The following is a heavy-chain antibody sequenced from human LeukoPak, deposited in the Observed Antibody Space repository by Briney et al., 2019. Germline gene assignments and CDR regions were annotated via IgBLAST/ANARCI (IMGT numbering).Heavy chain of an antibody. V-gene: IGHV1-8*01. J-gene: IGHJ5*02. Sequence: ASVNVSCKASGYTFTTYDIKWVRQATGQGLEWMGWMNPNSGNTGYAQKFQGRVTMTRNTSISTAYMELSSLRSEDTAVYYCARGPNKSDGGNSGSAWFDPWGQGTLVTVSS. CDR2: MNPNSGNT. D-gene: IGHD4-23*01. CDR1: GYTFTTYD. CDR3: ARGPNKSDGGNSGSAWFDP.